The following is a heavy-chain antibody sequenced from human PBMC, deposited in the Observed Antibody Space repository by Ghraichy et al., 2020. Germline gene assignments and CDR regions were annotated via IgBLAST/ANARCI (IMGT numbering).Heavy chain of an antibody. D-gene: IGHD3-3*01. CDR1: GYTFIAYN. Sequence: GESLNISCEASGYTFIAYNMHWVRQAPGQGLEWMGRINPNSGDTNYAQKFQGRVTMTRDASISTTYMQLSGLTSDDTAVYYCARGLMGYNEYLRGRYTAYDYGIDVWGQGTTVSVSS. CDR3: ARGLMGYNEYLRGRYTAYDYGIDV. J-gene: IGHJ6*02. V-gene: IGHV1-2*02. CDR2: INPNSGDT.